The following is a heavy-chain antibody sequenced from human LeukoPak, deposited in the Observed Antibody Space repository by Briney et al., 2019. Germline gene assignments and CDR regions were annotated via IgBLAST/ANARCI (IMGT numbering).Heavy chain of an antibody. Sequence: SGTLSLTCGVSGGSISNTNWWSWVRQPPGQGLEWIGEISLIGLTNYNPSLESRVTVSLDKSKNQLSLNLTSVTAADTAVYYCSRENGAFSPFGYWGQGTLVTVLS. J-gene: IGHJ4*02. CDR3: SRENGAFSPFGY. CDR2: ISLIGLT. D-gene: IGHD2-8*01. CDR1: GGSISNTNW. V-gene: IGHV4-4*02.